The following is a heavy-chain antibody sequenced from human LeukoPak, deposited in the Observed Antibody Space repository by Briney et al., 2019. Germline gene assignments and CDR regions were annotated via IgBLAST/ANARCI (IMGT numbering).Heavy chain of an antibody. V-gene: IGHV4-4*02. J-gene: IGHJ6*02. D-gene: IGHD2-15*01. Sequence: SETLSLTCAVSGGSISSSNWWSWVRQPPGKGLEWIGEIYHSGSTNYNPSLKSRVTISVDKSKNQFSLKLSSVTAADTAVYYCARDGAEYCSGGSCYSVRYYGMDVWGQGTTVTVSS. CDR3: ARDGAEYCSGGSCYSVRYYGMDV. CDR2: IYHSGST. CDR1: GGSISSSNW.